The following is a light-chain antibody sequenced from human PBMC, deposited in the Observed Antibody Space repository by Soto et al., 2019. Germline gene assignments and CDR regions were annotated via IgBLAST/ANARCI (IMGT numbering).Light chain of an antibody. J-gene: IGLJ1*01. CDR1: SSDVGGYDY. V-gene: IGLV2-11*01. CDR2: DVA. Sequence: SALTQPRSMSGSPGQSLTISCTGTSSDVGGYDYVSWYQHRPGTVPKLLIYDVANRPSGVPHRFSGSKSGNTASLTISGLQAEDEADYYCCSYAGISTRYVFGTGTKVTVL. CDR3: CSYAGISTRYV.